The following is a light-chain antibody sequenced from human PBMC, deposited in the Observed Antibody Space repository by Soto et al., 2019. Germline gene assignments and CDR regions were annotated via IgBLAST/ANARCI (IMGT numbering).Light chain of an antibody. CDR3: SSYTTSSTVV. J-gene: IGLJ3*02. CDR1: SSDVGAYYY. CDR2: DVS. Sequence: QSALTQPASVSGSPGQSITISCTGTSSDVGAYYYVSWYQQHPGTAPKLLIYDVSKRPSGVSNRFSGSKSGNTASLTISGVQAEDEADYYCSSYTTSSTVVFGGGTKLTVL. V-gene: IGLV2-14*03.